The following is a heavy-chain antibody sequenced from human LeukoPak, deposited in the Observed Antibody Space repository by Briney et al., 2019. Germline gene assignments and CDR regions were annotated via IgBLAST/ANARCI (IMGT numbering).Heavy chain of an antibody. Sequence: KASETLSLTCTVSGGSISSYYWSWIRQPPGKGLEWIGYIYYSGSTNYNPSLKSRVTISVDTSKNQFSLKLSSVTAADTAVYYCARGGLVGMIGYWGQGTLVTVSS. J-gene: IGHJ4*02. CDR1: GGSISSYY. D-gene: IGHD3-22*01. V-gene: IGHV4-59*12. CDR2: IYYSGST. CDR3: ARGGLVGMIGY.